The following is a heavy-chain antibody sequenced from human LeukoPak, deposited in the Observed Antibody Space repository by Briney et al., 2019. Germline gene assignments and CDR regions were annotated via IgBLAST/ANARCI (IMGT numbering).Heavy chain of an antibody. Sequence: PSETLSLTCTVSGGSISSYYWSWIRQPPGKGLEWIGYIYYSGSTNYNPSLKSRVTISVDTSENQFSLKLSSVTAADTAVYYCARGPGYCSGGSCYWAPFDYWGQGTLVTVSS. J-gene: IGHJ4*02. CDR2: IYYSGST. CDR1: GGSISSYY. V-gene: IGHV4-59*01. D-gene: IGHD2-15*01. CDR3: ARGPGYCSGGSCYWAPFDY.